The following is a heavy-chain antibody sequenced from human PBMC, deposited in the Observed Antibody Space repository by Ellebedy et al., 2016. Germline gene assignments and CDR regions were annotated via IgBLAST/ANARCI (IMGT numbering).Heavy chain of an antibody. CDR1: GFSLSTSGVG. J-gene: IGHJ4*02. CDR3: AHLPAGPSMFYFDY. V-gene: IGHV2-5*01. CDR2: IYWNDDK. Sequence: SGPTLVNPTQTLPLTCTFSGFSLSTSGVGVGWIRRPPGKALEWPALIYWNDDKRYSPSLKSRLTVTKDTSKNQVVLTLTNMDPVDTATYYCAHLPAGPSMFYFDYWGQGTLVTVSS. D-gene: IGHD2-2*01.